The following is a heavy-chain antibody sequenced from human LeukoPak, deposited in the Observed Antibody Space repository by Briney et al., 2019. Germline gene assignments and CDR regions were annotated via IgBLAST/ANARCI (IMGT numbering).Heavy chain of an antibody. D-gene: IGHD5-12*01. J-gene: IGHJ4*02. Sequence: PTGGSLRLSCAASGFTFSSYAMSWVRQAPGKGLEWVSAISGSGYSTYYAGSVKGRFTISRDNSKNTLYLQMNSLRAEDTAVYYCAKEAGYSGYDYPDYWGQGTLVTVSS. V-gene: IGHV3-23*01. CDR2: ISGSGYST. CDR3: AKEAGYSGYDYPDY. CDR1: GFTFSSYA.